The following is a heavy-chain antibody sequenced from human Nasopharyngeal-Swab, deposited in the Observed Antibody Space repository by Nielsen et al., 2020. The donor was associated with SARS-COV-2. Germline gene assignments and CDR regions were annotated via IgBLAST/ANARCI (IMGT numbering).Heavy chain of an antibody. D-gene: IGHD3-22*01. CDR1: GFIFDDCA. V-gene: IGHV3-9*01. J-gene: IGHJ5*02. CDR3: AKDIFCATMSCSTSGFDP. Sequence: SLKISCAASGFIFDDCAMHWVRQAPGKGLEWVSGISWNSNNIAYADSVKGRFTISRDNARNSLYLQMNSLRAEDTAFYYCAKDIFCATMSCSTSGFDPWGQGTLVTVSS. CDR2: ISWNSNNI.